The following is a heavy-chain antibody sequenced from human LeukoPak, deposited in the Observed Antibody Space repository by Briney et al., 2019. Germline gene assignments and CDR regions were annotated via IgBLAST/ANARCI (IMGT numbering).Heavy chain of an antibody. J-gene: IGHJ4*02. CDR2: IYYSGST. CDR1: GGSISSYC. D-gene: IGHD1-26*01. CDR3: ARVSGSYSFDY. V-gene: IGHV4-59*01. Sequence: SETLSLTCTVSGGSISSYCWSWNRQPPGKGLEWIGYIYYSGSTNYNPSLKRRVTISVDTSKNQFSLKLSSVTAADTAVYYCARVSGSYSFDYWGQGSLVTVSS.